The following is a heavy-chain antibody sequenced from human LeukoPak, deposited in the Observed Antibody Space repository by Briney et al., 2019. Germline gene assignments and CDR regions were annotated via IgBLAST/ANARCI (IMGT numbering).Heavy chain of an antibody. CDR2: ISGSGATA. CDR1: GFTFSSYA. D-gene: IGHD3-22*01. J-gene: IGHJ4*02. Sequence: GGSLRLSCAASGFTFSSYAMNWVRQAPGKGLEWVSAISGSGATAYYADSVKGRFTISRDNSKNTLYLQMNSLRAEDTAVYYCAKPTNFYDSSGYYYWGQGTLVAVSS. V-gene: IGHV3-23*01. CDR3: AKPTNFYDSSGYYY.